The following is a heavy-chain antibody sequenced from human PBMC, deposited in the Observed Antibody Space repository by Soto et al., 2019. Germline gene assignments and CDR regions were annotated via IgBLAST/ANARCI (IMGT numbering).Heavy chain of an antibody. D-gene: IGHD3-10*01. CDR2: VNYSGSS. J-gene: IGHJ4*01. CDR1: SGSFSGYY. Sequence: AETLTLTCTVSSGSFSGYYMSWIRQPPGRGLEWIGYVNYSGSSSYNPYLKNRVTIFLDTNNNKLLLNLRTVTTADTTVFYYGRVRAYMDGFPFDSWGHGTLVTVSS. CDR3: GRVRAYMDGFPFDS. V-gene: IGHV4-59*03.